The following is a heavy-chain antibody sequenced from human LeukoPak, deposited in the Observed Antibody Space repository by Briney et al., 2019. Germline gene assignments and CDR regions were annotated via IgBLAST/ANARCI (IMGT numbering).Heavy chain of an antibody. CDR3: ARVPGQRGYSYGYGDY. Sequence: GGSLRLSCAASGFTFSSYNINWVRQAPGKGLEWVSSISSSSSYIYYADSVKGRFTISRDNAKNSLYLQMNSLRPEDTAVYYCARVPGQRGYSYGYGDYWGQGTLVTVSS. CDR1: GFTFSSYN. D-gene: IGHD5-18*01. CDR2: ISSSSSYI. V-gene: IGHV3-21*01. J-gene: IGHJ4*01.